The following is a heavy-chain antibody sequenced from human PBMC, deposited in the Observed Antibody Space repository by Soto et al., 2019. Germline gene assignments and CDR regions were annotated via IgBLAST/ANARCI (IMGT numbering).Heavy chain of an antibody. Sequence: QVQLVQSGAEVKKPGSSVKVSCKASGGTFSSYAISWVRQAPGQGLEWMGGIIPIFGTANYAQKFQGRVTITGDESTSTAYKELSSLRFEDTAVDYCARESRYCSGGSCYFPPGIGYWGQGNLVTVSS. CDR1: GGTFSSYA. D-gene: IGHD2-15*01. J-gene: IGHJ4*02. CDR2: IIPIFGTA. CDR3: ARESRYCSGGSCYFPPGIGY. V-gene: IGHV1-69*12.